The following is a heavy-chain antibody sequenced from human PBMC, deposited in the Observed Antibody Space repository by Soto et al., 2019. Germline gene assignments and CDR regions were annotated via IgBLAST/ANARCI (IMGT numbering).Heavy chain of an antibody. V-gene: IGHV3-48*02. Sequence: EVQLVESGGGLVQPGGSLRLSCAASGFTFSSYSMNWVRQAPGKGLEWVSYISSSSSTIYYADSVKGRFTISRDNAKNSLYVQMNSLRDEDTAVYYCASEIPSRGAGWFDPWGQGTLVTVSS. D-gene: IGHD3-10*01. CDR2: ISSSSSTI. CDR1: GFTFSSYS. J-gene: IGHJ5*02. CDR3: ASEIPSRGAGWFDP.